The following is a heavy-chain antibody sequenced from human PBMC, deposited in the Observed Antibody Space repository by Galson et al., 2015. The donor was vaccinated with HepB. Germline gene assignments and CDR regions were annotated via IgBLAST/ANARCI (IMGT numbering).Heavy chain of an antibody. CDR3: ARAVIRFYYYGMDV. Sequence: TLSLTCAVYGGSFSGYYWSWIRQPPGKGLEWIGEINHSGSTNYNPSLKSRVTISVDTSKNQFSLKLSSVTAADTAVYYCARAVIRFYYYGMDVWGQGTTVTVSS. J-gene: IGHJ6*02. CDR2: INHSGST. V-gene: IGHV4-34*01. D-gene: IGHD3-16*01. CDR1: GGSFSGYY.